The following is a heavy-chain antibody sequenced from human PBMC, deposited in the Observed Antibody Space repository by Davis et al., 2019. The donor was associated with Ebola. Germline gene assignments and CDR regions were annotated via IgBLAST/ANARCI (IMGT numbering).Heavy chain of an antibody. CDR1: GYTFSRYA. V-gene: IGHV1-8*03. CDR3: ARGCSSDRYFMGDFDI. Sequence: ASVKVSCKASGYTFSRYAVSGVRQAPGRGRAWVGWMNPKSGNTGYGQKFHDRVTITRNPSINTVYMELNSLRSEDTAVYYCARGCSSDRYFMGDFDIWGQGTKVTVSS. CDR2: MNPKSGNT. D-gene: IGHD6-19*01. J-gene: IGHJ3*02.